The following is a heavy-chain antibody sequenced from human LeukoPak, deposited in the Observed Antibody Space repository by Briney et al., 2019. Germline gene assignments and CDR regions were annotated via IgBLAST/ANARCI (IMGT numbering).Heavy chain of an antibody. J-gene: IGHJ4*02. Sequence: GGSLRLSCAASGFTFSNYAMGWVRQAPGKGLEWVSGVSGSGTSTHYADSVKGRFTISRDNAKNSLYLQMNSLRAEDTAVYYCARDVYSGRRGYWGQGTLVTVSS. CDR3: ARDVYSGRRGY. CDR1: GFTFSNYA. CDR2: VSGSGTST. V-gene: IGHV3-23*01. D-gene: IGHD1-26*01.